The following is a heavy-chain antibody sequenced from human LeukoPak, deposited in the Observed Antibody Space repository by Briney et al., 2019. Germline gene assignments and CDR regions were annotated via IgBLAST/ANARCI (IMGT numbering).Heavy chain of an antibody. CDR3: ARGDGYGQSDY. D-gene: IGHD4-17*01. CDR1: GFTFSSFW. Sequence: GGSLRLSCAASGFTFSSFWMHWVRQAPGKGLVWVSRINSDGRSTNYADSVKGRFTISRDNAKNTLHLQMNSLRAEDTAVYYCARGDGYGQSDYWGQGTLVTVSS. CDR2: INSDGRST. V-gene: IGHV3-74*01. J-gene: IGHJ4*02.